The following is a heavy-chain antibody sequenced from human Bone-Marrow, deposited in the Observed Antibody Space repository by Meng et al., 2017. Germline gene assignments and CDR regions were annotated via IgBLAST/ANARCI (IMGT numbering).Heavy chain of an antibody. J-gene: IGHJ5*02. V-gene: IGHV4-30-4*01. Sequence: QVQLQQWGEGLLKPSETLSLTCTVSGGSISSGDYYWSWIRQPPGKGLEWIGYIYYSGSTYYNPSLKNRVTISVDTSKNQFSLKLSSVTAADTAVHYCAVGELLPTWFDPWGQGTLVTVSS. CDR2: IYYSGST. D-gene: IGHD1-26*01. CDR1: GGSISSGDYY. CDR3: AVGELLPTWFDP.